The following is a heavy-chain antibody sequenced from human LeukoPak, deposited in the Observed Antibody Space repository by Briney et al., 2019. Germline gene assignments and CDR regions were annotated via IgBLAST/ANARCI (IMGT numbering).Heavy chain of an antibody. V-gene: IGHV3-21*01. CDR1: GFTFSSYS. J-gene: IGHJ4*02. D-gene: IGHD3-10*01. Sequence: GGSLRLSCAASGFTFSSYSLNWVRQAPGKGLEWVSSISSSSSYIYYADSVKGRFTISRDNAKNSLYLQMNSLRAEDTAVYYCARSLIKGSGSYYNVGYWGQGTLVTVSS. CDR3: ARSLIKGSGSYYNVGY. CDR2: ISSSSSYI.